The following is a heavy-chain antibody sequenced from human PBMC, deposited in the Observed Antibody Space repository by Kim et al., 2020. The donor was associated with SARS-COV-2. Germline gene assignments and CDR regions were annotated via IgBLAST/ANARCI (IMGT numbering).Heavy chain of an antibody. J-gene: IGHJ5*02. CDR1: GGSISSYY. D-gene: IGHD1-7*01. V-gene: IGHV4-4*07. Sequence: SETLSLTCTVSGGSISSYYWSWIRQPAGKGLEWIGRIYTSGSTNYNPSLKSRVTMSVDTSKNQFSLKLSSVTAADTAVYYCARDTRDWGVKGVINWNYNRNWFDPWGQGTLVTVSS. CDR2: IYTSGST. CDR3: ARDTRDWGVKGVINWNYNRNWFDP.